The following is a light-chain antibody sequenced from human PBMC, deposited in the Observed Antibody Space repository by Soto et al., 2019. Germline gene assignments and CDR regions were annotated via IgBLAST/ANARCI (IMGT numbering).Light chain of an antibody. CDR2: GAS. CDR3: QQYNNWPRT. J-gene: IGKJ1*01. V-gene: IGKV3-15*01. Sequence: EIVMTQSPATLSVSPGERATLSCRASQSINSNLAWYQQKPGQAPRLLIYGASTRATGFPARFSGSGSGTEFTLTISSLQSEDFAVYYCQQYNNWPRTFGQGTEVEIK. CDR1: QSINSN.